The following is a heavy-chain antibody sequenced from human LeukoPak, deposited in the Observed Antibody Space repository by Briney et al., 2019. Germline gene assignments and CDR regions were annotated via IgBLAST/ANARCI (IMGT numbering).Heavy chain of an antibody. CDR2: IGYDGGTK. J-gene: IGHJ4*02. D-gene: IGHD1-26*01. Sequence: GGSLRLSCAASGFTFSSYPMHWVRQAPGKGLDWVAVIGYDGGTKIYADSVKGRFTISRDNAKRTLYLQMNSLKAEDTAVYYCAGQWELVRWGQGTLVTVSS. CDR3: AGQWELVR. CDR1: GFTFSSYP. V-gene: IGHV3-30*04.